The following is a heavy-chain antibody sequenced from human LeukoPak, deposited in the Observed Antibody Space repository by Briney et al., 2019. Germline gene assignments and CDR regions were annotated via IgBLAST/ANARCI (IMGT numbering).Heavy chain of an antibody. CDR2: IYYSDST. CDR3: ARDRTIFGVVTKKYFDY. D-gene: IGHD3-3*01. Sequence: SEPLSLTCTVSGVSISNYFWSWLRQPPGKGLECIGYIYYSDSTNYNPSLKSRVTVSVDTSKNQFSLKLSSVTAADTAVYYCARDRTIFGVVTKKYFDYWGQGTLVTVSS. V-gene: IGHV4-59*12. CDR1: GVSISNYF. J-gene: IGHJ4*02.